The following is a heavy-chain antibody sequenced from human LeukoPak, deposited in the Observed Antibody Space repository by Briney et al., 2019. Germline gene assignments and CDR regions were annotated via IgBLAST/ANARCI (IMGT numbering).Heavy chain of an antibody. CDR3: TRGIANIDY. CDR1: GFTFDDYA. D-gene: IGHD1/OR15-1a*01. Sequence: GRSLRLSCRSSGFTFDDYAMSWARQAPGKGLEWVGFIRATDYGGTTEYAASVKGRFSISRDDFNSIVYLQMRSLETEDTAIYYCTRGIANIDYWGQGTLVTVSS. CDR2: IRATDYGGTT. J-gene: IGHJ4*02. V-gene: IGHV3-49*04.